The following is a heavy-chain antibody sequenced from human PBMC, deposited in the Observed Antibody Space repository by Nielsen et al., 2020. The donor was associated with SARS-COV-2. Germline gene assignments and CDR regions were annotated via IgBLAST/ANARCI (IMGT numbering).Heavy chain of an antibody. V-gene: IGHV3-33*01. CDR2: IWYDGSNK. D-gene: IGHD1-20*01. Sequence: GESLKISCAASGFTFSSYGMHWVRQAPGKGLEWVAVIWYDGSNKYYADSVKGRFTISRDNSKNTLYLQMNSLRAEDTAVYYCAREVSYNWNDVGFDYWGQGTLVTVSS. J-gene: IGHJ4*02. CDR3: AREVSYNWNDVGFDY. CDR1: GFTFSSYG.